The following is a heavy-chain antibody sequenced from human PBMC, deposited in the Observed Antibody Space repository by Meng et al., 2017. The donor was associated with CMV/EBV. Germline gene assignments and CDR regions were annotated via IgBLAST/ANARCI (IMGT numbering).Heavy chain of an antibody. Sequence: ASVKVSCKASGYTFTGYYMHWVRQAPGQELEWMGWINPNSGGTNYAQKFQGRVTMTRDTSISTAYMELSRLRSDDTAVYYCARDVGGTITIFGVVIMGAFDIWGQGTMVTVSS. CDR3: ARDVGGTITIFGVVIMGAFDI. V-gene: IGHV1-2*02. CDR1: GYTFTGYY. D-gene: IGHD3-3*01. J-gene: IGHJ3*02. CDR2: INPNSGGT.